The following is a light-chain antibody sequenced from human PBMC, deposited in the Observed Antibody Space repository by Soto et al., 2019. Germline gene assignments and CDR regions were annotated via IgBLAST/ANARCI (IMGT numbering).Light chain of an antibody. J-gene: IGKJ2*01. CDR3: QQYGSSPPYT. CDR2: GAS. CDR1: QSVSSSY. V-gene: IGKV3-20*01. Sequence: EIVLTQSPGILSLSPGERATLSCRARQSVSSSYLAWYQQKPGQAPRLLIYGASNRATGIPDRFSASGSQTNFTLTISRLEPEEFAVYYCQQYGSSPPYTFGQGTKLEIK.